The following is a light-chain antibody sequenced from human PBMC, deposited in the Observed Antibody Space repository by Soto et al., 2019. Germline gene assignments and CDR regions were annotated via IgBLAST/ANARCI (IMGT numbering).Light chain of an antibody. V-gene: IGLV2-18*02. CDR3: SSYTSSSTYV. J-gene: IGLJ1*01. Sequence: QSALTQPPSVSGSPGQSAAISCTGTSSDVGGSNGVSWYQQPPGTAPKLMIYDVSNRPSGVPDRFSGSKSGNTASLTISGLQAEDEGDYYCSSYTSSSTYVFGTGTKLTVL. CDR1: SSDVGGSNG. CDR2: DVS.